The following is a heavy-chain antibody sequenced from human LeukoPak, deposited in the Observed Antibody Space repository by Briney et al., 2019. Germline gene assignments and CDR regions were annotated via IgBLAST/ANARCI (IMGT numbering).Heavy chain of an antibody. V-gene: IGHV3-74*01. Sequence: AGGSLRLSCAASGFTFSSYWMHWVRQVPGKGLVWVSRVNGDGSTTTYADSVKGRFTISRDNSENTLYLQMNSLRAEDTAVYYCAKAYSVDYWSPSDYWGQGTLVTVSS. CDR2: VNGDGSTT. D-gene: IGHD4-17*01. CDR3: AKAYSVDYWSPSDY. CDR1: GFTFSSYW. J-gene: IGHJ4*02.